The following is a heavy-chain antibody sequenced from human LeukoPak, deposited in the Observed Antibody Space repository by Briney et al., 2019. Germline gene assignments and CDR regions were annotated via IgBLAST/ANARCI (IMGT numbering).Heavy chain of an antibody. D-gene: IGHD3-10*01. CDR3: ARASQDYYGSGSYYRGGDAFDI. J-gene: IGHJ3*02. CDR2: IIPILGIA. Sequence: SVKVSCKTSGGTFLNYAISWVRQAPGQGLEWMGRIIPILGIANYAQKFQARVTLTADKSTSTAYMELSSLRSDDTAVYYRARASQDYYGSGSYYRGGDAFDIWGQGTMVTVSS. CDR1: GGTFLNYA. V-gene: IGHV1-69*04.